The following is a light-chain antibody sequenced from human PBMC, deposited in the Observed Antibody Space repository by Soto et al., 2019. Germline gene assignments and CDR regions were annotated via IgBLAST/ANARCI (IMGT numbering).Light chain of an antibody. CDR2: DAS. J-gene: IGKJ2*01. V-gene: IGKV3D-20*01. CDR1: PSVNDNY. Sequence: ETVLTQSPATLSLSPGDRATLSCGASPSVNDNYVAWYQQRPGLAPRLLIYDASTRAPGIPDRFSGSGSGTDFTLTISRLEPEDFAMYYCQQYANLPPNTFGQGTKLEIK. CDR3: QQYANLPPNT.